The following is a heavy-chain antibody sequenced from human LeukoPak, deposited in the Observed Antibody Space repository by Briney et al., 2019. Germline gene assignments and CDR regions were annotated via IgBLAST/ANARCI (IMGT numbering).Heavy chain of an antibody. Sequence: PSETLSLTCTVSGYSISSGYYWGWIRQPPGKGLEWIGSIYHSGSTNYNPSLKSRVTISVDTSKNQFSLKLSSVTAADTAVYYCAEGFGDHWGQGTLVTVSS. J-gene: IGHJ4*02. CDR1: GYSISSGYY. CDR3: AEGFGDH. V-gene: IGHV4-38-2*02. D-gene: IGHD3-10*01. CDR2: IYHSGST.